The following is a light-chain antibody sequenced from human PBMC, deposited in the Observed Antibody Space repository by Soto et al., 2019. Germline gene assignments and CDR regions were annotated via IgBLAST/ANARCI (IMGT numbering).Light chain of an antibody. J-gene: IGKJ1*01. CDR3: QQYGSSGT. CDR1: QSISSKY. Sequence: EIVLTQSPGTLSLSPGERTTLSFRASQSISSKYLAWYQQKLGQAPRLLIYGASSRATGIPDRFSGSGSGTDFTLSISRLEPEDFAVYYCQQYGSSGTFGQGTKVDI. CDR2: GAS. V-gene: IGKV3-20*01.